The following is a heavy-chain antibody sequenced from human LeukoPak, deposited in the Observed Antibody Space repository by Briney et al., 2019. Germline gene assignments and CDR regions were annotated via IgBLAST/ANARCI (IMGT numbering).Heavy chain of an antibody. V-gene: IGHV4-39*07. D-gene: IGHD1-26*01. CDR2: IYYSGST. Sequence: SETLSLTCTVSGGSISSSSYYWGWIRQPPWKGLEWIGSIYYSGSTYYNPSLKSRVTISVDTSKNQFSLQLNSVTPEDTAVYYCARDGGSRTPLNYWGQGTLVTVSS. CDR1: GGSISSSSYY. J-gene: IGHJ4*02. CDR3: ARDGGSRTPLNY.